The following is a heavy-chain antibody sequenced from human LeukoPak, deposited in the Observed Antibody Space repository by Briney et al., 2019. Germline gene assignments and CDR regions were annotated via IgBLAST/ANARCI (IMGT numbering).Heavy chain of an antibody. V-gene: IGHV3-33*01. CDR1: GLTFSSYG. CDR3: ARGRDLDYFDY. CDR2: IWYDGSNK. Sequence: GGSLRLSCAASGLTFSSYGMHWVRQAPGKGLEWVAVIWYDGSNKYYADSVKGRFTISRDNSKNTLYLQMNSLRAEDTAVYYCARGRDLDYFDYWGQGTLVTVSS. J-gene: IGHJ4*02.